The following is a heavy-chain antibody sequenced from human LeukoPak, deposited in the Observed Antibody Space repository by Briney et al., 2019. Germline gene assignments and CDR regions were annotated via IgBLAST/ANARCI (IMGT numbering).Heavy chain of an antibody. CDR2: INHSGST. D-gene: IGHD6-13*01. CDR3: ARSSPGIAPRWFDP. Sequence: PSETLSLTCAVYGGSFSGYYWSWIRQPPGKGLEWIGEINHSGSTNYNPSLKSRVTISVDTSKNQFSLKLSSVTAADTAVYYCARSSPGIAPRWFDPWGQGTLVTVSS. J-gene: IGHJ5*02. V-gene: IGHV4-34*01. CDR1: GGSFSGYY.